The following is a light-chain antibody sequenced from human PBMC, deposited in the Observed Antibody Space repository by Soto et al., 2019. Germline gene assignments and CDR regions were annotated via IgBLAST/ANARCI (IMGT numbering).Light chain of an antibody. CDR2: GAS. V-gene: IGKV3-15*01. Sequence: EMVMAQSPATLSVSPGERATLSCRASQSVSSSLAWYQQKPGQAPRLLIYGASTRATGIPARFSGSGSGTEFTLTISSLQSEDFATYYCQESFFTLGTFGRGTKVDIK. CDR3: QESFFTLGT. J-gene: IGKJ1*01. CDR1: QSVSSS.